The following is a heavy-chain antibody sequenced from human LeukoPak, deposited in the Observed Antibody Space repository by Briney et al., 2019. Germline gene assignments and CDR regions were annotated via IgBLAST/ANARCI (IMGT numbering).Heavy chain of an antibody. D-gene: IGHD3-10*02. CDR1: GFTFDDYG. V-gene: IGHV3-20*04. CDR2: IIRSGGST. CDR3: AELGITMIGGV. J-gene: IGHJ6*04. Sequence: GGSLRLSCTASGFTFDDYGMTWVRQPPGKGLEWVSGIIRSGGSTGYADSVNGRFTISRDNAKNSLYLQMNSLRAEDTAVYYCAELGITMIGGVWGKGTTVTVSS.